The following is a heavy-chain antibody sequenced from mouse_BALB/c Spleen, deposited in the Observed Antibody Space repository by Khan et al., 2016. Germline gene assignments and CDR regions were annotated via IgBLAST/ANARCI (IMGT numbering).Heavy chain of an antibody. D-gene: IGHD2-14*01. CDR3: ARHWRVYRYGYAMDY. V-gene: IGHV5-12-1*01. CDR1: GFAFSSYD. J-gene: IGHJ4*01. CDR2: ISTGGRHT. Sequence: EVELVESGGGLVKPGGSLKLSCAASGFAFSSYDMSWVRQTPEKRLEWVAYISTGGRHTYYTDTVKGRFTISRDNANNTLYLQMNSLKSEDAAMDYWARHWRVYRYGYAMDYWGQGTSVTVSS.